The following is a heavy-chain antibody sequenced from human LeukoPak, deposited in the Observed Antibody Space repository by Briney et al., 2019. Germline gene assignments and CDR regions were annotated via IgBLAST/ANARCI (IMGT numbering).Heavy chain of an antibody. V-gene: IGHV1-18*04. J-gene: IGHJ4*02. CDR3: ARDRGGIAAGDY. CDR1: GYTFTGYY. Sequence: ASVKVSCKASGYTFTGYYMHWVRQAPGQGLECMGWISAYNGNTNYAQKLQGRVTVTTDTSTSTAYMELRSLRSDDTAVYYCARDRGGIAAGDYWGQGTLVTVSS. D-gene: IGHD6-13*01. CDR2: ISAYNGNT.